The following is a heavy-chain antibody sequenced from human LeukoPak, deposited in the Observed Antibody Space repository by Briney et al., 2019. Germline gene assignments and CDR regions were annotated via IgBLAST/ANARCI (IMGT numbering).Heavy chain of an antibody. CDR1: RFSFRKYA. D-gene: IGHD5-18*01. J-gene: IGHJ3*02. Sequence: AGGSLRLSCVASRFSFRKYAMYWGRQAPGKGLEWVAFIRDDGRDQYHADSAKGRFTISRDNSKNTLYLQMTSLRPEDTAMYHCAKSDGGGPGYGTDIWGRGTMVTVSS. CDR2: IRDDGRDQ. V-gene: IGHV3-30*02. CDR3: AKSDGGGPGYGTDI.